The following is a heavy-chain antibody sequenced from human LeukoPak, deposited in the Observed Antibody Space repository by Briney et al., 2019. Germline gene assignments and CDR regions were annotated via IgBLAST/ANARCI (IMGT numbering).Heavy chain of an antibody. CDR2: ISSDGGDT. J-gene: IGHJ4*02. CDR3: AKGTEYWLLRTSGYGY. V-gene: IGHV3-23*01. CDR1: GFSFRSSS. D-gene: IGHD2-2*01. Sequence: GGSLRLSCAASGFSFRSSSLSWVRQAPGKGLEWVSYISSDGGDTYYGDSVKGRFTISRDNSKSTLYMQMDSLGAEDTAVYYCAKGTEYWLLRTSGYGYWGQGTLVTVSS.